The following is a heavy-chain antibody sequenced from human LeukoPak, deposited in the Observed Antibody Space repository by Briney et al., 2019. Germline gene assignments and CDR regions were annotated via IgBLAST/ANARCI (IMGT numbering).Heavy chain of an antibody. CDR3: AKISSGAEPNFDY. Sequence: PGGSLRLSCAASGFTFGTYAMHWVRQAPGKGLEWVAFIWPDGSKKFYADSVKGRFTISRDNSNHTLYLQMNSLRPEDTALYFCAKISSGAEPNFDYWGQGILLTVSS. J-gene: IGHJ4*02. V-gene: IGHV3-30*02. D-gene: IGHD1-14*01. CDR1: GFTFGTYA. CDR2: IWPDGSKK.